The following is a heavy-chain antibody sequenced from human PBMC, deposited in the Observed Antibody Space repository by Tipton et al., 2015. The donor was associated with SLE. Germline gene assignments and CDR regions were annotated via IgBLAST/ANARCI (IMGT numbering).Heavy chain of an antibody. CDR3: ARLNDEALYGMDV. D-gene: IGHD1-1*01. V-gene: IGHV3-74*01. Sequence: SLRLSCAASGFTFSSYSMNWVRQAPGKGLVWVSRINSDGSGTVYADSVKGRFTISRDNAKNTLYLQMNSLRGEDTAVYYCARLNDEALYGMDVWGQGTTVTVSS. J-gene: IGHJ6*02. CDR1: GFTFSSYS. CDR2: INSDGSGT.